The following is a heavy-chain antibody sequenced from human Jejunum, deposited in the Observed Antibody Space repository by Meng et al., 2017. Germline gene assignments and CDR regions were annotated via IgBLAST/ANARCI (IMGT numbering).Heavy chain of an antibody. D-gene: IGHD3-10*01. CDR1: EHNFSNYY. CDR3: VREFRGGYFGY. V-gene: IGHV1-46*01. J-gene: IGHJ4*02. Sequence: QVQLVTAGAEMKKPGNPVKVSCKSSEHNFSNYYLHWVRKAPGQGLEWMGVSNPNDGGTNYAQNFQGRVTMTRDTSTNTVNMELISLKSEDTAVYYCVREFRGGYFGYWGQGTLVTVSS. CDR2: SNPNDGGT.